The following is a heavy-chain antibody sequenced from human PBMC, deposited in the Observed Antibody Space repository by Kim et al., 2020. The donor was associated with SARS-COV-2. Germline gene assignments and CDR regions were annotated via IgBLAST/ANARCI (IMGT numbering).Heavy chain of an antibody. CDR2: VSFNGNT. CDR3: ARERRRSPWFDY. V-gene: IGHV4-30-4*01. Sequence: SETLSLTCTVSGDSFSSGDYYWIWIRQSAGEGLVWIGYVSFNGNTFYNPALKSRVTMSVDTSKNQFSLRLTSGTAAATAVYFCARERRRSPWFDYSCQG. CDR1: GDSFSSGDYY. J-gene: IGHJ4*02.